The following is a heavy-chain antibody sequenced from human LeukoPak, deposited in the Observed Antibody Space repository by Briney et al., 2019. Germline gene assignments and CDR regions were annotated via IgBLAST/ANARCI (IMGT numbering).Heavy chain of an antibody. V-gene: IGHV1-46*01. CDR3: ARDVVSGWYRGWFDP. D-gene: IGHD6-19*01. CDR2: INPSGGST. J-gene: IGHJ5*02. CDR1: GYTFTSYY. Sequence: GASVKVSCKASGYTFTSYYMHWVRQAPGQGLEWMVIINPSGGSTSYAQKFQGRVTMTRDTSTSTVYMELSSLRSEDTAVYYCARDVVSGWYRGWFDPWGQGTLVTVSS.